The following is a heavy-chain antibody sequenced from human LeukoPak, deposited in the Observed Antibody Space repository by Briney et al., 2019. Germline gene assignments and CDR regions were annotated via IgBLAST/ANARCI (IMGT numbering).Heavy chain of an antibody. Sequence: SEPLSLTCTVSGGSISSYYWSWIRQPPGKGLDWIGYIYYSGSTNYNPSLKSRVTISVDTSKNQFSLKLSSVTAADTAVYYCARAASGSYYEVNYWGQGTLVTVSS. J-gene: IGHJ4*02. CDR3: ARAASGSYYEVNY. CDR1: GGSISSYY. V-gene: IGHV4-59*01. CDR2: IYYSGST. D-gene: IGHD1-26*01.